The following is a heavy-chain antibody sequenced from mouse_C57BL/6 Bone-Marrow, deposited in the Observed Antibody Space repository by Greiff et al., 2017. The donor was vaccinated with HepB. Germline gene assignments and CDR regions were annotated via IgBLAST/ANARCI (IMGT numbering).Heavy chain of an antibody. J-gene: IGHJ3*01. V-gene: IGHV10-3*01. Sequence: EVQLVESGGGLVQPKGSLKLSCAASGFTFNTYAMHWVRQAPGKGLEWVARIRSKSSNYATYYADSVKDRVTISRDDSQSMLYLQMNNLKTEDTAMDYCVRHGSSSAWFAYWGQGTLVTVSA. D-gene: IGHD1-1*01. CDR3: VRHGSSSAWFAY. CDR1: GFTFNTYA. CDR2: IRSKSSNYAT.